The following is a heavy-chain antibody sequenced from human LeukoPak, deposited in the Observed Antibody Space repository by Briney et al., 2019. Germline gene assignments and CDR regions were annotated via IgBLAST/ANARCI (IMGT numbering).Heavy chain of an antibody. D-gene: IGHD3-22*01. CDR2: IYHSGST. V-gene: IGHV4-38-2*02. J-gene: IGHJ4*02. CDR1: GGSISSYY. CDR3: AREIEDYYDSSGYFDY. Sequence: SETLSLTCTVSGGSISSYYWSWIRQPPEKGLEWIGSIYHSGSTYYKPSLKSRVTISVDTSKNQFSLNVSSVTAADTAVYYCAREIEDYYDSSGYFDYWGQGTLVTVSS.